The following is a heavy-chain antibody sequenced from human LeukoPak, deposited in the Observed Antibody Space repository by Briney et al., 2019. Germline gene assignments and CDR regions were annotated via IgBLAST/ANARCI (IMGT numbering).Heavy chain of an antibody. D-gene: IGHD6-13*01. J-gene: IGHJ4*02. V-gene: IGHV4-34*01. CDR2: INHSGST. Sequence: SETLSLTCVVYGGSFSGYYWSWIRQPPGKGLEWIGEINHSGSTNYNPSLKSRVTISVDTSKNQFSLKLSSVTAADTAVYYCARDSSSWYRNPFDYWGQGTLVTVSS. CDR1: GGSFSGYY. CDR3: ARDSSSWYRNPFDY.